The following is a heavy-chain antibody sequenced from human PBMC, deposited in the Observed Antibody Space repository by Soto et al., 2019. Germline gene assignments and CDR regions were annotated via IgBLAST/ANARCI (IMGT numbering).Heavy chain of an antibody. J-gene: IGHJ4*02. CDR2: ISDDGSNK. Sequence: QVQLVESGGGVVQPGRSLRLSCAASGFTFSNYALHWVRQAPGKGLEWVAVISDDGSNKYYAASVKGRFTISRDNSKNTLYLQMNSLRAEDTAVYYCARDRLASSWSYFDYWGQGTPVTVSS. D-gene: IGHD6-13*01. CDR1: GFTFSNYA. CDR3: ARDRLASSWSYFDY. V-gene: IGHV3-30-3*01.